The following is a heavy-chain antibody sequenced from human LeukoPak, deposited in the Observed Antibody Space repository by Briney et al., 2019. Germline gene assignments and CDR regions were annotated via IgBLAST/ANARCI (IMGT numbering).Heavy chain of an antibody. Sequence: AGSLRLTCEVSGFTFSRYWMHWVRQTPGKGLECVAKVSGDRRRTDYAESANGRFAVSRDDARNSLHLDMSSLRADDTAMYYCVRGTFDWKGVDFWGQGSLVTVSS. CDR3: VRGTFDWKGVDF. CDR1: GFTFSRYW. V-gene: IGHV3-7*01. J-gene: IGHJ4*02. D-gene: IGHD1-1*01. CDR2: VSGDRRRT.